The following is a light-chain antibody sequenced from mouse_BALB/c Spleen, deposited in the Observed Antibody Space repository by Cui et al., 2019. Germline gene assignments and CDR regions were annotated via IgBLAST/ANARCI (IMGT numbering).Light chain of an antibody. Sequence: QLVLTQSPALMSASPGEKVTMTCSASSSVSYMYWYQQKPRSAPKPWIYLTSNLASGVPARFSGSGSGTSYSLTISSREAEDAATYYCQQWSSNPLTFGAGTKLELK. J-gene: IGKJ5*01. CDR3: QQWSSNPLT. V-gene: IGKV4-68*01. CDR2: LTS. CDR1: SSVSY.